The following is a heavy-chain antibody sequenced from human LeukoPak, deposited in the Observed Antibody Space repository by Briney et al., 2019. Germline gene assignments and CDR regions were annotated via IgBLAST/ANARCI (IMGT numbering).Heavy chain of an antibody. CDR3: ARIPYSTGTIDY. D-gene: IGHD6-19*01. Sequence: GGSLRLSCAASGFTFSSYWMHWVRQAPGKGLVWVSHINSDGDSTIYADSVKGRFTISRDNARNTLYLQMNSLRAEDSAVYYCARIPYSTGTIDYWGQGTLVTVSS. CDR1: GFTFSSYW. J-gene: IGHJ4*02. V-gene: IGHV3-74*01. CDR2: INSDGDST.